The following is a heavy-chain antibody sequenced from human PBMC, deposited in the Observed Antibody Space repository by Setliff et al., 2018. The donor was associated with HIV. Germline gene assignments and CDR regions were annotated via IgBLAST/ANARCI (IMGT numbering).Heavy chain of an antibody. Sequence: GGSLRLSCAASGFTFSSYWMSWVRQAPGKGLEWVANIKQDGREKYYVDSVKGRLTISRDNAKNSLYLQMNSLRAEDTAVYYCARDGIAVAGRTFDYWGQGTLVTVSS. D-gene: IGHD6-19*01. CDR3: ARDGIAVAGRTFDY. V-gene: IGHV3-7*01. CDR2: IKQDGREK. CDR1: GFTFSSYW. J-gene: IGHJ4*02.